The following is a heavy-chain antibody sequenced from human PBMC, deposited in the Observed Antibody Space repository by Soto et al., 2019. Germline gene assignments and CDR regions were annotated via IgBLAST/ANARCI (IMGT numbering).Heavy chain of an antibody. V-gene: IGHV3-30-3*01. D-gene: IGHD6-19*01. CDR1: GFTFSNYA. J-gene: IGHJ6*02. Sequence: QVQLVESGGGVVQPGRSLRLSCAASGFTFSNYAIHWVRQAAGKGLEWVAVISYDGSKKYYADSVKGRFTISRDNSKNTLYLQMNSLRAEDTAVYYCATDSSGWYRYYYYYGMDVWGQGTTVTVSS. CDR3: ATDSSGWYRYYYYYGMDV. CDR2: ISYDGSKK.